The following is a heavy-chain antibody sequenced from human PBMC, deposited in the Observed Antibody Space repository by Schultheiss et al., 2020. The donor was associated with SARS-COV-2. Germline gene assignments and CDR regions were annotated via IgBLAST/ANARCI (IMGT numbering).Heavy chain of an antibody. CDR3: ARGWGYYGSGSYYHY. V-gene: IGHV4-34*01. CDR1: GGSFSGYY. D-gene: IGHD3-10*01. Sequence: SETLSLTCAVYGGSFSGYYWSWIRQPPGKGLEWIGEINHSGSTNYNPSLKSRVTISVDMSKNQFSLKLSSVTAADTAVYYCARGWGYYGSGSYYHYWGQGILVTVSS. CDR2: INHSGST. J-gene: IGHJ4*02.